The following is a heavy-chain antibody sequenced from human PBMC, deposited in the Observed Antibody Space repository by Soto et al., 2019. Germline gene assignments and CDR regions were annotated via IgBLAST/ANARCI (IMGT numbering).Heavy chain of an antibody. CDR2: VYYSGSI. D-gene: IGHD2-15*01. CDR1: GGSISSSY. V-gene: IGHV4-59*01. J-gene: IGHJ6*02. Sequence: QVQLQESGPGLVKPSETLSVTCTVSGGSISSSYWSWIRQPPGKGLEWIGYVYYSGSINYNPSLKSRVTISIDTSKNQFSLKLSSVTAVDTAVYYCARVTGEDSGGSPTRSGMDVWGQGTTVTVSS. CDR3: ARVTGEDSGGSPTRSGMDV.